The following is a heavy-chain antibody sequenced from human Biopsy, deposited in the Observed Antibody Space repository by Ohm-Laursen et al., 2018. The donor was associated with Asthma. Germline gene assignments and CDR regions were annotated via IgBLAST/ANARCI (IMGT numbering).Heavy chain of an antibody. CDR3: ASDFPKDYVIYNFQF. V-gene: IGHV1-24*01. D-gene: IGHD4-17*01. CDR1: GYSLTDLS. CDR2: HDHEEGGT. J-gene: IGHJ4*02. Sequence: GASVKVSCKISGYSLTDLSMHWVRQAPGQGLEWMGGHDHEEGGTVNARRFQGRVTMTEDTPTDTAYMELSSLSSDDTAVYYCASDFPKDYVIYNFQFWGQGTLVTVSS.